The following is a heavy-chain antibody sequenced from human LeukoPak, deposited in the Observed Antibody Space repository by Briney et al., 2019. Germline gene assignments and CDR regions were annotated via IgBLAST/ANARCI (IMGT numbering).Heavy chain of an antibody. CDR3: ARGSRRDGYNPFDY. V-gene: IGHV4-59*01. CDR2: FYYSGST. J-gene: IGHJ4*02. CDR1: GGSIGTYY. Sequence: TSETLSLTCTVSGGSIGTYYWTWIRQPPGKGLEWIGFFYYSGSTSYNPSLKSRVTISVDTSKNQFSLKLSSVTAADTAVYYCARGSRRDGYNPFDYWGQGTLVTVSS. D-gene: IGHD5-24*01.